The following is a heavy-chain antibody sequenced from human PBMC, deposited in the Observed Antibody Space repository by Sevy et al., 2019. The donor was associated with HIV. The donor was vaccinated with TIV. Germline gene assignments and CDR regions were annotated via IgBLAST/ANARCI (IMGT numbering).Heavy chain of an antibody. CDR2: ISYSAEYI. D-gene: IGHD3-16*01. Sequence: GGSLRLSCATSGFTFTSYTMNWVRQAPGKGLEGVSSISYSAEYIYYADSVKGRFTISRDNAKNSLFLQMNSLRVEDTAVYYCARDEGGYDPLDYWGQGTLVTVSS. J-gene: IGHJ4*02. CDR3: ARDEGGYDPLDY. V-gene: IGHV3-21*01. CDR1: GFTFTSYT.